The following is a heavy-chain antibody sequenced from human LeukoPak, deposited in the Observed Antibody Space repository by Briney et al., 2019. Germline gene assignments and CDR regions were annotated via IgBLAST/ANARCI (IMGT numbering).Heavy chain of an antibody. V-gene: IGHV3-21*01. Sequence: GGSLRLSCAASGFTFSSYSMNWVRQAPGKGLEWVSSISSSSSYIYYADSVKGRFTISRDNAKNSLYLQMNSLRAEDTAVYYCARVFWGCTNGVCYKPSPFDYWGQGTLVTVSS. CDR1: GFTFSSYS. J-gene: IGHJ4*02. CDR2: ISSSSSYI. D-gene: IGHD2-8*01. CDR3: ARVFWGCTNGVCYKPSPFDY.